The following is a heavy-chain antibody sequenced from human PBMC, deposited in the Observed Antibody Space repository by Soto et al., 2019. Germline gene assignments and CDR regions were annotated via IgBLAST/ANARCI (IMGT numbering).Heavy chain of an antibody. CDR3: ARARLRYFDWSADFDY. CDR2: IYYSGST. Sequence: TSETLSLTCTVSGGSISSYYWSWIRQPPGKGLEWIGYIYYSGSTNYNPSLKSRVTISVDTSKNQFSLKLSSVTAADTAVYYCARARLRYFDWSADFDYWGQGTLVTVSS. D-gene: IGHD3-9*01. CDR1: GGSISSYY. V-gene: IGHV4-59*01. J-gene: IGHJ4*02.